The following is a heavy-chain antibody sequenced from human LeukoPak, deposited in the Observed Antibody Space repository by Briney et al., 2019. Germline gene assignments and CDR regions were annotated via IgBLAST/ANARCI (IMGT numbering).Heavy chain of an antibody. J-gene: IGHJ4*02. CDR3: ARVDGSSWYPDF. Sequence: GGSLRLSCEASEFTFSSYWMHWVRQPPGKGLEWVANINEAGVEKYHVDSVKGRFTIFRDNAKNSLYLQMNSLRAEDTAVYYCARVDGSSWYPDFWGQGTLVTVSS. CDR1: EFTFSSYW. D-gene: IGHD6-13*01. CDR2: INEAGVEK. V-gene: IGHV3-7*03.